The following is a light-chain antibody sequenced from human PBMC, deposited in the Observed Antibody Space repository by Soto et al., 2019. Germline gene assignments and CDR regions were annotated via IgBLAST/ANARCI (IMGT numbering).Light chain of an antibody. Sequence: QSALTQPASVSGSPGQSITISCTGSSSDIGGYKYVSWYQQHPGKAPKLIIYEVSSRPSGVSNRFSGSKSGNTASLTISGLQADDEADYHCGSFTGGITPYVFGTGTKLTV. CDR1: SSDIGGYKY. CDR3: GSFTGGITPYV. CDR2: EVS. J-gene: IGLJ1*01. V-gene: IGLV2-14*01.